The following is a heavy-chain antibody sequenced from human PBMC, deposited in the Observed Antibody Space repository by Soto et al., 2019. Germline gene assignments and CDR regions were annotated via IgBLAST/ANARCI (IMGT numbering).Heavy chain of an antibody. CDR3: ARAKSRTWNNWFDP. CDR1: GYTFTSYG. CDR2: ISAYNGNT. J-gene: IGHJ5*02. V-gene: IGHV1-18*01. D-gene: IGHD1-1*01. Sequence: ASVKVSCKASGYTFTSYGISWVRQAPGQGLEWMGWISAYNGNTNYAQKLQGRVTMTTDTSTSTAYMELRSLRSDDTAVYYCARAKSRTWNNWFDPWGQGTLVTVSS.